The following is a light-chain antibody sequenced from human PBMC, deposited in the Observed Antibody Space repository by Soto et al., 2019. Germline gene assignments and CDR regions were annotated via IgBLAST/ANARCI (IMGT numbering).Light chain of an antibody. CDR2: GAS. CDR3: QQYGHSLWT. J-gene: IGKJ1*01. CDR1: QSVSSN. Sequence: EIVLTQSPGTLSLSPGERATLSCRASQSVSSNLAWYQQKPGQAPRLLIYGASTRATGISDRFSGSGSGTDFTLTISRLEPEDYAVYYCQQYGHSLWTFGQGTKVDIK. V-gene: IGKV3-20*01.